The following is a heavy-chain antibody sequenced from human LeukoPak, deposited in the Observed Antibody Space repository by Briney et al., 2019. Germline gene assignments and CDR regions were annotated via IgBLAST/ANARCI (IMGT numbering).Heavy chain of an antibody. J-gene: IGHJ4*02. D-gene: IGHD1-26*01. V-gene: IGHV1-46*01. CDR2: IHPSGGST. Sequence: ASVKVSCKASGYTFSSHYVHWVRQAPGQRLEWMGIIHPSGGSTRYAQKFQGRVTVTRDTSTTTVYMELKNLRSEDTAIYYCARDLGVVGTAWGFYFDYWGQGTLVTVSS. CDR3: ARDLGVVGTAWGFYFDY. CDR1: GYTFSSHY.